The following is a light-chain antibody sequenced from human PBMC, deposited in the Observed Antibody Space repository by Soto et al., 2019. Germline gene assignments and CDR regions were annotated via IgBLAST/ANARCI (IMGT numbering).Light chain of an antibody. Sequence: QSALTQPASVSGSPGQSITISCTGTSSDVGSYNLVSWYQQHPGKAPKRMIYEGSKRPSGVSNRFSGSKSGNTASLTISGLQAEDEADYYCCSYAGSSTFYVFGTGTKVTV. V-gene: IGLV2-23*01. CDR1: SSDVGSYNL. CDR3: CSYAGSSTFYV. CDR2: EGS. J-gene: IGLJ1*01.